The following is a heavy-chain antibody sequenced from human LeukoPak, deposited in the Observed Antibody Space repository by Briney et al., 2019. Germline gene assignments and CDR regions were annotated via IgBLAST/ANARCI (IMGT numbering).Heavy chain of an antibody. V-gene: IGHV1-2*06. D-gene: IGHD3-22*01. CDR1: GYTFTGYY. J-gene: IGHJ4*02. CDR3: ARAAQDYYDSSYRGYFDH. CDR2: INPNSGGT. Sequence: ASVKVSCKASGYTFTGYYMHWVRQAPGQGLEWMGRINPNSGGTNDAQKVQGRVTMTRDRSISTAYIELSSLRSDDTAVYYCARAAQDYYDSSYRGYFDHWGQGTLVTVSS.